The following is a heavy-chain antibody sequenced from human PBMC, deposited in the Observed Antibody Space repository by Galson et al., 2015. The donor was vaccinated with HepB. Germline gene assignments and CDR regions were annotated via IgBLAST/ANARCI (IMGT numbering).Heavy chain of an antibody. D-gene: IGHD3-22*01. CDR3: ARVRRRITMIGPGGAFDY. Sequence: SLRLSCAASGFTFSSYSMNWVRQAPGKGLEWVSSISSSSSYIYYADSVKGRFTISRDNAKNSLYLQMNSLRAEDTAVYYCARVRRRITMIGPGGAFDYWGQGTLVTVSS. CDR1: GFTFSSYS. CDR2: ISSSSSYI. J-gene: IGHJ4*02. V-gene: IGHV3-21*01.